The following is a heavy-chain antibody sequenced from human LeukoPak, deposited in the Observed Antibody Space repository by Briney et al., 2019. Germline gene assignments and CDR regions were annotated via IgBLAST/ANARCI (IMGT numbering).Heavy chain of an antibody. J-gene: IGHJ4*02. CDR2: INSDGGST. V-gene: IGHV3-74*01. D-gene: IGHD3-22*01. CDR1: GFTFSNYW. CDR3: ARDYYDSSGYEVLYYFDY. Sequence: GGSLRLSCAASGFTFSNYWMHWVRQAPGKGLVWVSRINSDGGSTSYADSVKGRFTISRDNTKNTLYLQMNSLRAEDTAVYYCARDYYDSSGYEVLYYFDYWGQGTLVTVSS.